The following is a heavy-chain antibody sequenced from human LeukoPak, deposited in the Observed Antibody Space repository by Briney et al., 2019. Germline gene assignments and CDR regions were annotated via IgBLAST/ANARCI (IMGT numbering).Heavy chain of an antibody. CDR1: GGSISSYY. Sequence: SSETQSLTCTVSGGSISSYYWSWIRQPPGKGLEWIGYIYYSGSTNYNPSLKSRVTISVDTSKNQFSLKLSSVTAADTAVYYCAAITMIDWFDPWGQGTLVTIPS. CDR3: AAITMIDWFDP. D-gene: IGHD3-22*01. CDR2: IYYSGST. V-gene: IGHV4-59*01. J-gene: IGHJ5*02.